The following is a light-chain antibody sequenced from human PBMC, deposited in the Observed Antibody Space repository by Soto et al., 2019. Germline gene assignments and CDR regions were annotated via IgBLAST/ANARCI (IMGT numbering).Light chain of an antibody. CDR3: LQYDRTPLLYT. Sequence: EIVLTQSPGTLSLSPGEGATLSCRTSQSVNSNFFAWYQQKHGQAPRLLVYGSATRAAGVPDRFSGSGSGTDFTPTISSLEPEDFAVYYCLQYDRTPLLYTFGQGTKLGVK. CDR2: GSA. J-gene: IGKJ2*01. CDR1: QSVNSNF. V-gene: IGKV3-20*01.